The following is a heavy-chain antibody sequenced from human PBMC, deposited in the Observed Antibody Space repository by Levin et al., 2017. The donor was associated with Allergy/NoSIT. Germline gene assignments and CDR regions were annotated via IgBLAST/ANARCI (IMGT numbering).Heavy chain of an antibody. V-gene: IGHV3-9*01. D-gene: IGHD6-19*01. CDR1: GFTFDDYA. CDR3: AKDKSWGSGWLQDS. Sequence: PGGSLRLSCAASGFTFDDYAMHWVRQAPGKGLEWVSGISWNSGTIGYADSVKGRFTISRDNAKNSLYLQMNRLRAEDTALYYCAKDKSWGSGWLQDSWGQGALVTVSS. J-gene: IGHJ4*02. CDR2: ISWNSGTI.